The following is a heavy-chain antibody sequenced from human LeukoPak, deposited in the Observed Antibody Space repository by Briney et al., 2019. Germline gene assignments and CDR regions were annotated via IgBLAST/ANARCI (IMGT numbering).Heavy chain of an antibody. Sequence: GGSLRLSCVASGFTFSDYYMDWVRQAPGKGLEWVSAISGSGGSTYYADSVKGRFTISRDNSKNTLYLQMNSLRAEDTAVYYCAKVGVDFWSGYQYYFDYWGQGTLVTVSS. V-gene: IGHV3-23*01. J-gene: IGHJ4*02. D-gene: IGHD3-3*01. CDR3: AKVGVDFWSGYQYYFDY. CDR1: GFTFSDYY. CDR2: ISGSGGST.